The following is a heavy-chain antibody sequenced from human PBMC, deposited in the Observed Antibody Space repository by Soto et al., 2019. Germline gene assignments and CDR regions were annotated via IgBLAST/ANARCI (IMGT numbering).Heavy chain of an antibody. J-gene: IGHJ4*02. D-gene: IGHD3-9*01. CDR2: INPMFNST. V-gene: IGHV1-69*01. CDR3: ARQIFAADS. CDR1: GGTFDHAA. Sequence: QVQLVQSGAEVKKPGSSVKVSCEAPGGTFDHAAITWVRQAPGQGLEWMGGINPMFNSTHYAQKFQGRVTITADAATSTAVMELRRLRSDDTAVYYCARQIFAADSWGQGTLLIVSS.